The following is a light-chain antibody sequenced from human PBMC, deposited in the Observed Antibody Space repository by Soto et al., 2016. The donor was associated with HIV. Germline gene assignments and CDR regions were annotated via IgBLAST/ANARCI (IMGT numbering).Light chain of an antibody. J-gene: IGLJ2*01. CDR3: MSRDNNTNPVI. Sequence: SYELTQTPSVSVAPGQTARIPCEGDNIAIKNVHWYQQMAGQAPVLVVYGNRDRPSGIPDRFSGSSSGNXASLTITGAQAEDGADYYCMSRDNNTNPVIFGGGTKLTVL. V-gene: IGLV3-21*02. CDR2: GNR. CDR1: NIAIKN.